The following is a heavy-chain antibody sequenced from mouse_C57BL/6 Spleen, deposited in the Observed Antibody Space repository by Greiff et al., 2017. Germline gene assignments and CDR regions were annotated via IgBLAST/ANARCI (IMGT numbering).Heavy chain of an antibody. CDR1: GYAFSSYW. D-gene: IGHD1-1*02. CDR3: ARRADGRAMDY. CDR2: IYPGDGDT. J-gene: IGHJ4*01. V-gene: IGHV1-80*01. Sequence: QVQLQQSGAELVKPGASVKISCKASGYAFSSYWMNWVKQRPGKGLEWIGQIYPGDGDTNYNGKFKGKATLTADKSSSTAYMQLSSLTSEDSAVYYCARRADGRAMDYWGQGTSVTVSS.